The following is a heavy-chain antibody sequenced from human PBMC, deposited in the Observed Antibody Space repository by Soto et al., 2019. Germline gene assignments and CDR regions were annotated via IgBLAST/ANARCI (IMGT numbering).Heavy chain of an antibody. V-gene: IGHV3-23*01. CDR2: IIHNGGST. CDR3: AKDKAAMIVVFTDY. J-gene: IGHJ4*02. Sequence: GKGLEWVSSIIHNGGSTFYADSVKGRLTISRDNSKNTLYLQIHSLRAEDTAVYYCAKDKAAMIVVFTDYWGQGTQVTV. D-gene: IGHD3-22*01.